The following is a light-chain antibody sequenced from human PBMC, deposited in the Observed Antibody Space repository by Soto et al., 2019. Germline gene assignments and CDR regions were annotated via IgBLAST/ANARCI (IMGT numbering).Light chain of an antibody. CDR1: NRDVGAYSY. Sequence: SALTQPRSVSGSPGQSVTISCTGTNRDVGAYSYVSWYRQNPGKAPKLMIYDVTKRPSGVPDRFSGSKSGNTASLTISGLQAEDEADYYCCSYAGSYTWVFGGGTKLTVL. J-gene: IGLJ3*02. CDR3: CSYAGSYTWV. CDR2: DVT. V-gene: IGLV2-11*01.